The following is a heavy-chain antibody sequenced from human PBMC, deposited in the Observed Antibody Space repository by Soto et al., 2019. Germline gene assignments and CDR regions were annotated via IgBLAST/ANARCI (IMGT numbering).Heavy chain of an antibody. D-gene: IGHD3-22*01. CDR1: GVSMSSYY. V-gene: IGHV4-59*08. CDR2: VNDNWGS. Sequence: SLTLSRTCTVSGVSMSSYYWSRNRQTQEKGLEWIGYVNDNWGSNYNPSLKSRVAISLDTSKRQFSLKLSSVTAADTAVYYCARQGVYGYDSSGYWIPDAFDIWGQGTMVTVSS. J-gene: IGHJ3*02. CDR3: ARQGVYGYDSSGYWIPDAFDI.